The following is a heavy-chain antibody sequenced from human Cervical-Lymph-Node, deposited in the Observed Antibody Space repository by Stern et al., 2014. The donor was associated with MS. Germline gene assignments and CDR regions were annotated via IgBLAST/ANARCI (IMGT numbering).Heavy chain of an antibody. CDR3: ARESVGATIHYFDY. CDR1: GGSISSGSYY. V-gene: IGHV4-61*02. D-gene: IGHD1-26*01. CDR2: IYTSGST. Sequence: QLQLQESGPGLVKPSQTLSLTCTVSGGSISSGSYYWSWIRQPAGKGLEWIGRIYTSGSTNYKPSLKSRVTISVDTSKNQFSLKLSSVTAADTAVYYCARESVGATIHYFDYWGQGTLVTVSS. J-gene: IGHJ4*02.